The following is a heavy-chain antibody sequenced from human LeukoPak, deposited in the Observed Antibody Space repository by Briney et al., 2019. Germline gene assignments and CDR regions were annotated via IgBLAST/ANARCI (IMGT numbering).Heavy chain of an antibody. CDR3: ARRGDWNYYFDY. CDR2: IYPGDSDT. Sequence: GASLKTPCKGSGYSSTSYWIAWVRQLPGKGLGGMGIIYPGDSDTRYSPSLQGQVTISADKSISTAYLQWSSLKASDTAMYYCARRGDWNYYFDYWGQGTLVTVSS. J-gene: IGHJ4*02. D-gene: IGHD1-7*01. V-gene: IGHV5-51*01. CDR1: GYSSTSYW.